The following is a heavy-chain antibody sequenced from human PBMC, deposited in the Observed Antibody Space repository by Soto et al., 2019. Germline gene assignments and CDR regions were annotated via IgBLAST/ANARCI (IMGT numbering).Heavy chain of an antibody. V-gene: IGHV4-59*01. D-gene: IGHD5-18*01. J-gene: IGHJ4*02. CDR2: IYYSGST. CDR3: AIEVGYSDGYFDY. CDR1: GGSISSYY. Sequence: SETLSLTCTVSGGSISSYYWSWIRQHPGKGLEWIGYIYYSGSTNYKPSIKSRVTISVDTSKNQFSLKLSSVTAAYTPVYYCAIEVGYSDGYFDYWGQGTLANVSS.